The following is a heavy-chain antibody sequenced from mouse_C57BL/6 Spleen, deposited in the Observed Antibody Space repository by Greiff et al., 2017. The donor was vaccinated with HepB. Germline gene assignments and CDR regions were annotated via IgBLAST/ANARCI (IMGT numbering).Heavy chain of an antibody. V-gene: IGHV1-76*01. CDR1: GYTFTDYY. CDR2: IYPGSGNT. J-gene: IGHJ2*01. CDR3: ARSHGSSHYYFDY. D-gene: IGHD1-1*01. Sequence: VKLMESGAELVRPGASVKLSCKASGYTFTDYYINWVKQRPGQGLEWIARIYPGSGNTYYNEKFKGKATLTAEKSSSTAYMQLSSLTSEDSAVYFCARSHGSSHYYFDYWGQGTTLTVSS.